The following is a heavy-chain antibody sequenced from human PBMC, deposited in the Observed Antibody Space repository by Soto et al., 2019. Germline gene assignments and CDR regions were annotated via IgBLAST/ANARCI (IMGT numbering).Heavy chain of an antibody. V-gene: IGHV6-1*01. Sequence: PSQTLSLTCAISGDSVSSNTVAWSWIRQSPSRGLEWLGRTYKRSKWYSDFAVSVKSRITINADTSKNQFSLHLNSVTPEDTAVYYCARHNRIAVGHDFWGQGTQVTVSS. D-gene: IGHD6-19*01. J-gene: IGHJ4*02. CDR2: TYKRSKWYS. CDR3: ARHNRIAVGHDF. CDR1: GDSVSSNTVA.